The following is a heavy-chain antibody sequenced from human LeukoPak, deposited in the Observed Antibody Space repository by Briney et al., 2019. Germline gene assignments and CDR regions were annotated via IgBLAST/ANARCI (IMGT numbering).Heavy chain of an antibody. Sequence: PSETLSLTCTVSGGSISSYYWSWIRQPPGKGLEWIGYIYYSGSTNYNPSLKSRVTISVDTSKNQFSLKLSSVTAADTAVYYCAKLGGPYYFDYWGQGTLVTVSS. V-gene: IGHV4-59*01. CDR3: AKLGGPYYFDY. CDR2: IYYSGST. CDR1: GGSISSYY. D-gene: IGHD4-23*01. J-gene: IGHJ4*02.